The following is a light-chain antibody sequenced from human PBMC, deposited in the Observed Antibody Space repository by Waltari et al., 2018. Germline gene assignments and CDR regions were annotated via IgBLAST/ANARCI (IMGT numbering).Light chain of an antibody. CDR2: GAS. J-gene: IGKJ1*01. CDR3: QHYLRLPVT. Sequence: EIVLTQSPGTLSLSPGESATLSCRTSQSVTRALAWYQQKPGQDPRLLIYGASNRATGIPDRCSGSGSGTDFSLTISSLEPEDFAVYYCQHYLRLPVTFGQGTKVEVK. V-gene: IGKV3-20*01. CDR1: QSVTRA.